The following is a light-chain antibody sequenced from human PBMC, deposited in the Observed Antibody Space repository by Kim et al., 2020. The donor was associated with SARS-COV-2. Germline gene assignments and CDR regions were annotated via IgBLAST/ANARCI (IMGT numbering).Light chain of an antibody. CDR2: DND. Sequence: QSVTISCLGNSTNNGVTSVSWYQHLPGTAPKLVIYDNDQRPSGVPDRFSGSKSGTSATLGITGLQPGDEADYFCGTWDASLTAGEVFGGGTQLTVL. V-gene: IGLV1-51*01. CDR3: GTWDASLTAGEV. CDR1: STNNGVTS. J-gene: IGLJ2*01.